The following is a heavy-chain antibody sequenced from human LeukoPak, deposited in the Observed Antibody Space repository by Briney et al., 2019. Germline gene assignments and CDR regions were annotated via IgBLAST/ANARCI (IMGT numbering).Heavy chain of an antibody. Sequence: PSETLSLTCTVSGGSISSYYWSWIRQPPGKGLEWIGDIYYSGSTNYNPSLKSRVTISVDTSKNQFYLKLSSVTAADTAVYYCARASSGSSWYLHGSYYYYYMDVWGKLITVTVSS. D-gene: IGHD6-13*01. CDR2: IYYSGST. CDR1: GGSISSYY. CDR3: ARASSGSSWYLHGSYYYYYMDV. J-gene: IGHJ6*03. V-gene: IGHV4-59*01.